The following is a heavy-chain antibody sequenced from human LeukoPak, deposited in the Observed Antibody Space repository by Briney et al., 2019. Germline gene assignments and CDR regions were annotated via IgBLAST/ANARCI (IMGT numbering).Heavy chain of an antibody. V-gene: IGHV3-53*01. CDR3: ARWRLHSGDAFDI. Sequence: GGSLRLSCAASGFTVSSNYMSWVRQAPGKGLEWVSVIYSGGSTYYADSVKGRFTISRDNSKNTLYLQMNSLRAEDTAVYYCARWRLHSGDAFDIWGQGTMVTVSS. D-gene: IGHD3-10*01. CDR2: IYSGGST. CDR1: GFTVSSNY. J-gene: IGHJ3*02.